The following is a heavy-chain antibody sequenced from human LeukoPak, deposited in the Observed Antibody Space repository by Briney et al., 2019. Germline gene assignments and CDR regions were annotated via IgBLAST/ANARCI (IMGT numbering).Heavy chain of an antibody. D-gene: IGHD1-26*01. J-gene: IGHJ5*02. V-gene: IGHV1-69*05. CDR3: ALPTSLVGAPTRGWFDP. Sequence: GSSVKVSCKASGGTFSSYAISWVRQAPGQGLEWMGGIIPIFGTANYAQKFQGRVTITTDESTSTAYMELSSLRSEDTAVYYCALPTSLVGAPTRGWFDPWGQGTLVTVSS. CDR1: GGTFSSYA. CDR2: IIPIFGTA.